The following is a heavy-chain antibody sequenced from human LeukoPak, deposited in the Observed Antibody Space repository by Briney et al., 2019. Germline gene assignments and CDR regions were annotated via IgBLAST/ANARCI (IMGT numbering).Heavy chain of an antibody. Sequence: GGSLRLSCAASGFTVSSNYMSWVRQAPGKGLEWVSVIYSGGSTYYADSVKGRFTISRDNSKNTLYLQMNSLRAEDTAVYYCASTAGIVVVPAAMPWYYYGMDVWGQGTTVTVSS. J-gene: IGHJ6*02. CDR2: IYSGGST. CDR1: GFTVSSNY. CDR3: ASTAGIVVVPAAMPWYYYGMDV. V-gene: IGHV3-53*01. D-gene: IGHD2-2*01.